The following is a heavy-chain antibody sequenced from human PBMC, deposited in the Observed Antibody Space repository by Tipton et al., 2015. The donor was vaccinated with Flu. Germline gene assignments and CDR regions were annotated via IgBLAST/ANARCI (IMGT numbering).Heavy chain of an antibody. D-gene: IGHD3-16*01. V-gene: IGHV4-4*07. CDR1: GGSISSYY. CDR2: IYTSGST. Sequence: LRLSCTVSGGSISSYYWSWIRQPAGKGLGWIGRIYTSGSTNYNPSLKSRVTMSVDTSKNQFSLKLSSVTAADTAVYYCARVIWGSSDADYYFDYWGQGTLVTVSS. J-gene: IGHJ4*02. CDR3: ARVIWGSSDADYYFDY.